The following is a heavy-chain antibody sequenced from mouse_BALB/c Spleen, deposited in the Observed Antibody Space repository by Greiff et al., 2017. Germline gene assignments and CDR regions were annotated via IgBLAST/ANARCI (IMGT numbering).Heavy chain of an antibody. V-gene: IGHV5-4*02. CDR1: GFTFSDYY. Sequence: VQLKESGGGLVKPGGSLKLSCAASGFTFSDYYMYWVRQTPEKRLEWVATISDGGSYTYYPDSVKGRFTISRDNAKNNLYLQMSSLKSEDTAMYYCARDGYDGGFAYWGQGTLVTVSA. D-gene: IGHD2-2*01. CDR3: ARDGYDGGFAY. J-gene: IGHJ3*01. CDR2: ISDGGSYT.